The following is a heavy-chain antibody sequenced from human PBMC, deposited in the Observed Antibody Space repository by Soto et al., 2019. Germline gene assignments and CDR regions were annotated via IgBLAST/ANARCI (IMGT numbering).Heavy chain of an antibody. Sequence: SETLSLTCAVYGGSFSGYYWSWIRQPPGKGLEWIEEINHSGSTNYNPSLKSRVTISVDTSKNQFSLKLSSVTAADTAVYYCARAPCSGGSCYSAAWFAPWGQGTLVTVSS. CDR1: GGSFSGYY. V-gene: IGHV4-34*01. J-gene: IGHJ5*02. CDR3: ARAPCSGGSCYSAAWFAP. D-gene: IGHD2-15*01. CDR2: INHSGST.